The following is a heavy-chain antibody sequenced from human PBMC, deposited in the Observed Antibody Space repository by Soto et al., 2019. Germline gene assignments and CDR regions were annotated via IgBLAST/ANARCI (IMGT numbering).Heavy chain of an antibody. J-gene: IGHJ3*02. V-gene: IGHV4-61*01. Sequence: QVQLQESGPGLVKPSETLSLTCTVSGGSVSSGSYYWSYIRQPPGKGLEWIGSIYYSGSTHYNPSLKTRVTTKVATAKNQYSLKLSSGTAADTAVYECARCSGPNDAFEIWGQGTMGTVSS. CDR1: GGSVSSGSYY. D-gene: IGHD2-15*01. CDR2: IYYSGST. CDR3: ARCSGPNDAFEI.